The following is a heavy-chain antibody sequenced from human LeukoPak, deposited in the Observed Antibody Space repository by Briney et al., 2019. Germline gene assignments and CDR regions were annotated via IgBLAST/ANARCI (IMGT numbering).Heavy chain of an antibody. CDR3: ARGTDDSSGWYWLY. J-gene: IGHJ4*02. CDR1: GFTFSSYP. CDR2: ISGSGGST. V-gene: IGHV3-23*01. Sequence: GGSPRLSCAASGFTFSSYPMNWVRQAPGKGLEWVSAISGSGGSTYYAGSVKGRFTISRDNSKNTLFLQVNSLRAEDTAVYYCARGTDDSSGWYWLYWGQGTLVTVSS. D-gene: IGHD6-19*01.